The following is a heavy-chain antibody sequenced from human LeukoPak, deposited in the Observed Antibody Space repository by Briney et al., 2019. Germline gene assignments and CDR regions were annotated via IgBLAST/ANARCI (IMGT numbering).Heavy chain of an antibody. D-gene: IGHD4-11*01. CDR1: GFTFSSYG. CDR3: AKVGLTVTTILDYFDY. J-gene: IGHJ4*02. CDR2: ISYDGSNN. Sequence: PGTSLRLSCAASGFTFSSYGMHWVRQAPGKGLEWVAVISYDGSNNYYADSVKGRFTISRDNSKNTLFLQMNSLRAEDTAVYYCAKVGLTVTTILDYFDYWGQGTLVTVSS. V-gene: IGHV3-30*18.